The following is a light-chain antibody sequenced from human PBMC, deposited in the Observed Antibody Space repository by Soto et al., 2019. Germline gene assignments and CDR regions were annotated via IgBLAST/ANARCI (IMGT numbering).Light chain of an antibody. CDR1: QDIGND. J-gene: IGKJ1*01. V-gene: IGKV1-6*01. CDR2: AAS. CDR3: LQDYSFPQT. Sequence: AIQMTQSPSSLSASVGDRVTITCRASQDIGNDLGWYQQKPGKAPKLLIYAASSLQSGVPSRFSGSGSGTDFTLTISSLQPEDFATYYSLQDYSFPQTFGQGTKVVIK.